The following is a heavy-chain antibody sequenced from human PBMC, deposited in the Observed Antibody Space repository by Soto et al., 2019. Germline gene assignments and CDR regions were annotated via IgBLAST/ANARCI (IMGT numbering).Heavy chain of an antibody. D-gene: IGHD3-9*01. Sequence: QVQLVQSGAEVKKPGSSVKVSCKASGGTFSSYTISWVRQAPGQGLEWMGRIIPILGIANYAQKFQGRVTITTDKSPSTAYMELSSLRSEDTAVYYCARGYFDWLVSVVDYGMDVWGQGTTVTVSS. CDR2: IIPILGIA. J-gene: IGHJ6*02. V-gene: IGHV1-69*02. CDR3: ARGYFDWLVSVVDYGMDV. CDR1: GGTFSSYT.